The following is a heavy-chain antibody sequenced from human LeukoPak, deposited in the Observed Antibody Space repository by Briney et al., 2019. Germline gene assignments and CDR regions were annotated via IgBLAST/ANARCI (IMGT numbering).Heavy chain of an antibody. D-gene: IGHD5-18*01. V-gene: IGHV4-39*01. CDR1: GGSISSSTYY. J-gene: IGHJ4*02. Sequence: SETLSLTCSVSGGSISSSTYYWGWIRQPPGKGLEWIGSIYYSGATYYSPSLKSRVTISIDTSKNQLSLRLSSVTAADTAVYYCARHSDTYGDRGPGYWGQGTLVTVSS. CDR2: IYYSGAT. CDR3: ARHSDTYGDRGPGY.